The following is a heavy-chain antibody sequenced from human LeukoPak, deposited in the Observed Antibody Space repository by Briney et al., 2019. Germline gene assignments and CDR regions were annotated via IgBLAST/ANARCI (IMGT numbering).Heavy chain of an antibody. CDR3: AKNGVNALLYSFDY. Sequence: GGTLRLSCAASGFTFTSDAMSWVRQAQGKGVEGCWAMSGSGGSTSHADSVRGRFTISRDNYLNTLYLQMNSLRAEDTAVYYCAKNGVNALLYSFDYWGQGTLVTVSS. V-gene: IGHV3-23*01. CDR1: GFTFTSDA. J-gene: IGHJ4*02. CDR2: MSGSGGST. D-gene: IGHD2-8*01.